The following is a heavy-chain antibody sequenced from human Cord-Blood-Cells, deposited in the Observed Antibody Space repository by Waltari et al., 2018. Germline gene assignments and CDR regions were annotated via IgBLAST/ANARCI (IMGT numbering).Heavy chain of an antibody. CDR2: IYTSGST. V-gene: IGHV4-4*07. J-gene: IGHJ3*02. CDR1: GGSISSYY. CDR3: ARESSGWYHEAFDI. D-gene: IGHD6-19*01. Sequence: QVQLQESGPGLVKPSETLSLTCSVSGGSISSYYWCWIRQPAGKGLEWIGRIYTSGSTNYNPSLKSRVTMSVDTSKNQFSLKLSSVTAADTAVYYCARESSGWYHEAFDIWGQGTMVTVSS.